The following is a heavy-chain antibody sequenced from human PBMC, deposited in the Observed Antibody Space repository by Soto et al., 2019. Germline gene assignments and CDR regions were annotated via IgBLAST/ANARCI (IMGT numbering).Heavy chain of an antibody. CDR3: ARSGYRSSTSCYGSQNWFDP. J-gene: IGHJ5*02. V-gene: IGHV4-34*01. CDR2: INHSGST. Sequence: PSETLSLACAVYGGSFSGYYWSWIRQPPGKGLEWIGEINHSGSTNYNPSLKSRVTISVDTSKNQFSLKLSSVTAADTAVYYCARSGYRSSTSCYGSQNWFDPWGQGTLVTVSS. D-gene: IGHD2-2*01. CDR1: GGSFSGYY.